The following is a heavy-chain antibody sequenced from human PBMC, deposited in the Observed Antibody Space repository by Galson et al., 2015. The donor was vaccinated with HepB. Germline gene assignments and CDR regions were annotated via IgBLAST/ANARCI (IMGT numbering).Heavy chain of an antibody. CDR1: GSTFTSYD. D-gene: IGHD3-10*01. V-gene: IGHV1-8*01. J-gene: IGHJ6*04. CDR2: MNPNSGNT. Sequence: SVKVSCKASGSTFTSYDINWVRQATGQGLEWMGWMNPNSGNTGYAQKFQGRVTMTRNTSISKAYMELSSVRSEDTAVYCCASYSGAMIRGVIIKVWAYYYGVDHWGKGTTCTVSS. CDR3: ASYSGAMIRGVIIKVWAYYYGVDH.